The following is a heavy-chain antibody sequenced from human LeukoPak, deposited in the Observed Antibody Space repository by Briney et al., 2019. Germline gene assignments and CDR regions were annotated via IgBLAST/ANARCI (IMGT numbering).Heavy chain of an antibody. J-gene: IGHJ3*02. D-gene: IGHD3-3*01. V-gene: IGHV4-39*01. CDR3: ARILRFLEWLPTLDAFDI. CDR2: IYYSGST. Sequence: SETLSLTCTVSGGSISSYYWGWIRQPPGKGLEWIGSIYYSGSTYYNPSLKSRVTISVDTSKNQFSLKLSSVTAADTAVYYCARILRFLEWLPTLDAFDIWGQGTMVTVSS. CDR1: GGSISSYY.